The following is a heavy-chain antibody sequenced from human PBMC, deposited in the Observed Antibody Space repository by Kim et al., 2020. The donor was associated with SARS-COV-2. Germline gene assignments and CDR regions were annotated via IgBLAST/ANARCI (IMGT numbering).Heavy chain of an antibody. D-gene: IGHD5-18*01. V-gene: IGHV1-18*01. Sequence: ASVKVSCKASGYTFTSYGISWVRQAPGQGLAWMGWISAYNGNTNYAQKLQGRVTMTTDTSTSTAYMELRSLRSDDTAVYYCARSRIQLWPRINSFDYWGQGTLVTVSS. J-gene: IGHJ4*02. CDR3: ARSRIQLWPRINSFDY. CDR1: GYTFTSYG. CDR2: ISAYNGNT.